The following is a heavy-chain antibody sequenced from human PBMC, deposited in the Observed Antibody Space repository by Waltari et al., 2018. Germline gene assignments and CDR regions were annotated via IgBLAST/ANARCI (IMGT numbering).Heavy chain of an antibody. CDR1: GGSISSSSYY. Sequence: QLQLQESGPGLVKPSETLSLTCTVSGGSISSSSYYWGWIRQPPGKGLEWIGSIYYSGSTYYNPSLKSRVTISVDTSKNQFSLKLSSVTAADTAVYYCAREGLAREDPVAHCGGDCYIYYFDYWGQGTLVTVSS. V-gene: IGHV4-39*07. J-gene: IGHJ4*02. D-gene: IGHD2-21*01. CDR3: AREGLAREDPVAHCGGDCYIYYFDY. CDR2: IYYSGST.